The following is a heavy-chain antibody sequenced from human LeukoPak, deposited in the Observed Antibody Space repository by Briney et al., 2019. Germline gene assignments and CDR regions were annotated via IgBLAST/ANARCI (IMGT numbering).Heavy chain of an antibody. J-gene: IGHJ6*04. V-gene: IGHV1-2*04. CDR2: INPNSGGT. D-gene: IGHD3-10*01. Sequence: ASVKVSCKASGYTFTGYYMHWVRQAPGQGLEWMGWINPNSGGTNYAQKFQGWVTMTRDTSISTAYMELSRLRSDDTAVYYCARAVTMVRGYYYYGMDVWGKGTTVTVSS. CDR1: GYTFTGYY. CDR3: ARAVTMVRGYYYYGMDV.